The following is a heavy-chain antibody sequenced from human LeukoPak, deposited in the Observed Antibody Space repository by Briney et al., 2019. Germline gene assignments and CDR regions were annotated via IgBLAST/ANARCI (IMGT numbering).Heavy chain of an antibody. CDR3: ARREGRSASPFFFDS. V-gene: IGHV1-18*01. Sequence: ASVKVSCKASGYSFTKYGLNWVRQAPGQGLQWMGWISCYNGHTHYAQNFQVRVTMTTDTSTNTAYMELRGLRSDDTAIYYCARREGRSASPFFFDSWGQGTLVTVSS. D-gene: IGHD6-6*01. CDR2: ISCYNGHT. J-gene: IGHJ4*02. CDR1: GYSFTKYG.